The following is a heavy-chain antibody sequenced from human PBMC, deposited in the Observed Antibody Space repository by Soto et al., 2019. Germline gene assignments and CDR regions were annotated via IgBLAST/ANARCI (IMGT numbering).Heavy chain of an antibody. V-gene: IGHV3-23*01. D-gene: IGHD2-15*01. Sequence: EVQLLESGGGLVQPGGSLRLSCVASGFTFSSYAMSWVRQAPGKGLEWVSAISGSGGSTYYADSVKGRFTISRDNSKNTLYLQMNSLRAEDTAVYYCAREIVVVVAATYESSYFQHWGQGTLVTVSS. CDR1: GFTFSSYA. CDR3: AREIVVVVAATYESSYFQH. J-gene: IGHJ1*01. CDR2: ISGSGGST.